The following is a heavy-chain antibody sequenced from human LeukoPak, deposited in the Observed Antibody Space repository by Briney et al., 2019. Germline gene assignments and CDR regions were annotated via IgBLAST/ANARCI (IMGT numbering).Heavy chain of an antibody. J-gene: IGHJ4*02. Sequence: GRSLRLSCAASGFTFSSYAMSWVRQAPGKGLEWVSAISGSGGSTYYADSVKGRFTISRDNSKNTLYLQMNSLRAEDTAVYYCAKAPNRGYSYGWDYFDYWGQGTLVTVSS. CDR1: GFTFSSYA. CDR2: ISGSGGST. V-gene: IGHV3-23*01. D-gene: IGHD5-18*01. CDR3: AKAPNRGYSYGWDYFDY.